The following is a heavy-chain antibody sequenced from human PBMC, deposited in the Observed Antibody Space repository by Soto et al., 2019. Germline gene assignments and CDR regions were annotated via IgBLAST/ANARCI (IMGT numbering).Heavy chain of an antibody. V-gene: IGHV3-21*01. CDR1: GFTFNTYT. CDR2: ISSRSIYI. Sequence: EVQLVESGGGLVKPGGSLRLSCAASGFTFNTYTMNWVRQAPGKGLEWVSSISSRSIYIYYADSVTGRFTISRDDARNSLYLQMNSLRAEDTAVYYCAREEVSRPNTYHGLDVWGQGTMVTVSS. J-gene: IGHJ6*02. CDR3: AREEVSRPNTYHGLDV.